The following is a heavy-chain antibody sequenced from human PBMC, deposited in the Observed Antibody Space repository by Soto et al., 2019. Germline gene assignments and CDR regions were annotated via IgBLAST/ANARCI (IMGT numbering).Heavy chain of an antibody. Sequence: GGSLRLSCSASGFTFSSYGMHWVRQAPGKGLEWVAVIWYDGSNKYYADSVKGRFTISRDNSKNTLYLQMNSLRAEDTAVYYCARGGGSSWFYYYYGMDVWGQGTTVTVSS. CDR2: IWYDGSNK. CDR1: GFTFSSYG. V-gene: IGHV3-33*01. J-gene: IGHJ6*02. D-gene: IGHD6-13*01. CDR3: ARGGGSSWFYYYYGMDV.